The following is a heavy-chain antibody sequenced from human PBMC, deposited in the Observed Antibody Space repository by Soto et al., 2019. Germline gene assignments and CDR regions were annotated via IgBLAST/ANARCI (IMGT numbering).Heavy chain of an antibody. CDR1: GYTFTSYH. D-gene: IGHD3-16*01. Sequence: QVQLVQSGAEVKKPGASVKVSCKASGYTFTSYHLHWVRQAPGQGLAWVGVINPSTGAKSYALAFQGRITMTGDATTSTVYMELNSLTSEDTAVYYCARIGGQFDYWGQGTLVTVSS. V-gene: IGHV1-46*01. CDR2: INPSTGAK. CDR3: ARIGGQFDY. J-gene: IGHJ4*02.